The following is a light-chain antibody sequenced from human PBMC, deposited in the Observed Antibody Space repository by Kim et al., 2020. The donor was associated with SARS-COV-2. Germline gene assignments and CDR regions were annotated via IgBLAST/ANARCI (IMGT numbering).Light chain of an antibody. J-gene: IGLJ3*02. CDR1: SSNLGTNS. CDR2: KNN. V-gene: IGLV1-44*01. CDR3: AGWDDSLNAEV. Sequence: QAVVTQPPSVSGTPGQRVTISCSGSSSNLGTNSVHWYQQFPGTAPEVLIYKNNQRPSGVPDRFSGSKSGTSASLAISGLQSEDEGDYYCAGWDDSLNAEVFGGGTQLTVL.